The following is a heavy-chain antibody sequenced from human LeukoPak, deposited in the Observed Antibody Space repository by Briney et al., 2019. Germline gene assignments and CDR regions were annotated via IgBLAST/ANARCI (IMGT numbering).Heavy chain of an antibody. CDR2: IYYSGST. D-gene: IGHD4-17*01. V-gene: IGHV4-31*03. CDR1: GGSISSCGYY. J-gene: IGHJ4*02. Sequence: PSQTLSLTCTVSGGSISSCGYYWSWIRQHPGKGLEWIGYIYYSGSTYYNPSLKSRVTISVDTSKNQFSLKLSSVTAADTAVYYCARATYGDYCFDYWGQGTLVTVSS. CDR3: ARATYGDYCFDY.